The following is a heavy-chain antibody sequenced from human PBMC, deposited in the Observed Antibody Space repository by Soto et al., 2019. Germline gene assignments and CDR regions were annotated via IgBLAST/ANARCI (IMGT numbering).Heavy chain of an antibody. CDR3: ARDVNDFWSGYLY. V-gene: IGHV3-33*01. CDR2: LWYDGSNI. J-gene: IGHJ4*02. CDR1: GFTFSSYA. D-gene: IGHD3-3*01. Sequence: QVQLVESGGGVVQPEKSLRLSCTTSGFTFSSYAMHWVRQAPGKGLEWVAVLWYDGSNIQYADSVKGRFTISRDNSKSTVYLQMDSLRAEDTAVYYCARDVNDFWSGYLYWGQGTLVTVSS.